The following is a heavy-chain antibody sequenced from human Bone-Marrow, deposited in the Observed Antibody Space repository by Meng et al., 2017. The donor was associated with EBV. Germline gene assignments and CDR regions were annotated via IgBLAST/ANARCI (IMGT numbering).Heavy chain of an antibody. J-gene: IGHJ4*02. Sequence: QVQSLRCGAGVKKPGSSVKVSCRTFGGTLRRDAVSWVRQAPGQGLEWMGGLIPMVGAPHYAQKFQGRVTIIADESTSTHSMELNSLRSEDTAMYYCASESGRGFTPDYWGQGTLVTVSS. CDR2: LIPMVGAP. CDR3: ASESGRGFTPDY. CDR1: GGTLRRDA. V-gene: IGHV1-69*01. D-gene: IGHD3-10*01.